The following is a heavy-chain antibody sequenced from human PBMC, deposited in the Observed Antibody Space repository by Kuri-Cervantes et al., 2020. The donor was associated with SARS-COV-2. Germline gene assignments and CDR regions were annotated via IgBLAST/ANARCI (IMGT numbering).Heavy chain of an antibody. CDR1: GGSISSYY. V-gene: IGHV4-59*12. Sequence: SETLSLTCTVSGGSISSYYWSWIRQPPGKGLEWIGYIYYSGSTNYNPSLKSRVTISVDTSKNQFSLKLSSVTAADTAVCYCAKSGYYSRGVTYYYMDVWDKGTTVTVSS. J-gene: IGHJ6*03. D-gene: IGHD3-22*01. CDR2: IYYSGST. CDR3: AKSGYYSRGVTYYYMDV.